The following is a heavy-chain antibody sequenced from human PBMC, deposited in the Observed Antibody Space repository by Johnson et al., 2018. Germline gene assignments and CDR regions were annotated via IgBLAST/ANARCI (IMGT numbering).Heavy chain of an antibody. CDR3: ARGSNDAFDI. J-gene: IGHJ3*02. D-gene: IGHD5/OR15-5a*01. CDR2: ISYDGSNK. CDR1: GFTFSSYG. Sequence: QVQLVESGGGVVQPGRSLRLSCAASGFTFSSYGMHWVRQAPGKGLEWVAVISYDGSNKYYADSVKGRFTISRDNSKNTLYLQMNSLRAGDTAVYYCARGSNDAFDIWGQGTMVTVSS. V-gene: IGHV3-30*03.